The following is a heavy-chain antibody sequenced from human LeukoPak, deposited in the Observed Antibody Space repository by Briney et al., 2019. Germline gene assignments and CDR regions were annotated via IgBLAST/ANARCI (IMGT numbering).Heavy chain of an antibody. Sequence: GGSLRLSCAASGFTFGYNAMTWVRQAPGKGLEWVAYISGSSAKIDYGDAVKGRFTISRDNAKNSLFPQMNSLRVDDTAVYFCARDQSRGQQWMYHLDDWGQGTLVTVS. D-gene: IGHD5-24*01. J-gene: IGHJ4*02. CDR3: ARDQSRGQQWMYHLDD. CDR2: ISGSSAKI. V-gene: IGHV3-48*01. CDR1: GFTFGYNA.